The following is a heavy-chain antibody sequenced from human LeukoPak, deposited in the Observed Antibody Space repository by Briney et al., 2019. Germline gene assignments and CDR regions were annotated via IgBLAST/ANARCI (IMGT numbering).Heavy chain of an antibody. D-gene: IGHD6-6*01. Sequence: SETLSLTCTVSGGSISSYHWSWIRQPPGKGLEWIRYIYYSGSTNYNPSLKSRVTISVETSKNQFTRKLSSVTPADTAVYYCARGVHGRSYYFDYWGQGTLVTVSS. CDR2: IYYSGST. J-gene: IGHJ4*02. CDR1: GGSISSYH. CDR3: ARGVHGRSYYFDY. V-gene: IGHV4-59*01.